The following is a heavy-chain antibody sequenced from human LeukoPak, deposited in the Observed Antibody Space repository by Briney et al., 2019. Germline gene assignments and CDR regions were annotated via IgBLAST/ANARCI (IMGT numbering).Heavy chain of an antibody. J-gene: IGHJ4*02. CDR1: GFTDSSNS. Sequence: PGGSLRLSCTVSGFTDSSNSMSWVRQAPGKGLEWVSFIYSGGNTHNSDSVKGRFTISRDNSKNTLYLQMNSLRAEDTAVYYCARRAGDYSHPYDYWGQGTLVTVSS. CDR2: IYSGGNT. CDR3: ARRAGDYSHPYDY. D-gene: IGHD3-22*01. V-gene: IGHV3-53*01.